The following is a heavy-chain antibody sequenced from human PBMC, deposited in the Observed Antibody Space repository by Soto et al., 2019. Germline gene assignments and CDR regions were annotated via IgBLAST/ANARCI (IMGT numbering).Heavy chain of an antibody. CDR1: GFTVSSNY. V-gene: IGHV3-53*01. D-gene: IGHD6-6*01. CDR3: AREKQLVRYGMDV. Sequence: GGSLRLSCAASGFTVSSNYMSWVRQAPGKGLEWVSVIYSGGSTYYADSVKGRFTISRDNSKNTLYLQMNSLRAEDTAVYYCAREKQLVRYGMDVWGQGTTVTVSS. J-gene: IGHJ6*02. CDR2: IYSGGST.